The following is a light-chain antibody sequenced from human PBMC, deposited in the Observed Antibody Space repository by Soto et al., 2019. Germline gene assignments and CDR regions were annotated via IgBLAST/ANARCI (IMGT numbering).Light chain of an antibody. V-gene: IGKV1-39*01. Sequence: DIQMTQSPYSLSAPVGDRVTITCQASQDISSYLNWYQQKPGKAPKLLIYAASSLQSGVPSRFSGSGSGTDFTLTISSLQPEDFATYYCQQSYSTPFTFGQGTRLEIK. CDR2: AAS. J-gene: IGKJ5*01. CDR3: QQSYSTPFT. CDR1: QDISSY.